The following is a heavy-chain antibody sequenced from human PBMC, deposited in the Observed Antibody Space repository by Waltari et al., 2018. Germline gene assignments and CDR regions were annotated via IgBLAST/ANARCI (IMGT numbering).Heavy chain of an antibody. V-gene: IGHV1-8*01. Sequence: QVQLVQSGAEVKKPGASVKVSCKASGYTFTSYDINWVRQATGQGLEWMGWMNPNSGNTGYAQKFQGRVTMTRNTSISTAYMELSSLRAEDTAVYYCAKDPIYDSSGYYLYGDYWGQGTLVTVSS. CDR3: AKDPIYDSSGYYLYGDY. D-gene: IGHD3-22*01. CDR1: GYTFTSYD. CDR2: MNPNSGNT. J-gene: IGHJ4*02.